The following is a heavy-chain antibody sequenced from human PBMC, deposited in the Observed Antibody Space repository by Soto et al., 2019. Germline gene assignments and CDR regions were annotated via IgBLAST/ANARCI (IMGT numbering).Heavy chain of an antibody. CDR1: GFTFSSYT. J-gene: IGHJ1*01. CDR3: ARGDCGGDCYSNPEYFQH. D-gene: IGHD2-21*02. Sequence: PGGSLRLSCAASGFTFSSYTIHWVRQAPGKGLEWVAVISYDGSNKYYADSVKGRFTISRDNSQNTLYLQMHSLRAEDTAVYYCARGDCGGDCYSNPEYFQHWGQGTLVTAPQ. CDR2: ISYDGSNK. V-gene: IGHV3-30-3*01.